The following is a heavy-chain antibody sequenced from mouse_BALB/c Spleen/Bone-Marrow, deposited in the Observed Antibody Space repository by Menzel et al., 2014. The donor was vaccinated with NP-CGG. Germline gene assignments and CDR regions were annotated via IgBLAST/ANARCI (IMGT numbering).Heavy chain of an antibody. V-gene: IGHV1-26*01. J-gene: IGHJ4*01. CDR2: INPYNGGT. Sequence: EVKLVESGPELVKPGASMKISCKASGYSFTGYTMNWVKQSHGKNLEWIGLINPYNGGTSYNQKFKGKATLTVDKSSSTAYMELLGLTSEDSAVYYCARSYYDYDDAMDYWGQGTSVTVSS. CDR1: GYSFTGYT. CDR3: ARSYYDYDDAMDY. D-gene: IGHD2-4*01.